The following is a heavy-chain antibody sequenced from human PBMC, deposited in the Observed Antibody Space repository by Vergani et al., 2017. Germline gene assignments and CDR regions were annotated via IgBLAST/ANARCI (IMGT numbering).Heavy chain of an antibody. V-gene: IGHV3-66*02. D-gene: IGHD3-9*01. CDR1: GFTVSSNY. Sequence: EVQLVESGGGLVQPGGSRRLSCAASGFTVSSNYMSWVRQAPGKGLEWVSVIYSGGSTYYADSVKGRFTISRDNSKNTLYLQMNSLRAEDTAVYYCARDIWRNILTGFIPSFDYWGQGTLVTVSS. CDR3: ARDIWRNILTGFIPSFDY. CDR2: IYSGGST. J-gene: IGHJ4*02.